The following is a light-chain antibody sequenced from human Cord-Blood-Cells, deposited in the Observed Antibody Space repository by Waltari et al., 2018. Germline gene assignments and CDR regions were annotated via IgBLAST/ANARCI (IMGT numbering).Light chain of an antibody. J-gene: IGKJ4*01. CDR1: QGISSY. CDR3: QQLNSYRLT. CDR2: AAS. Sequence: DIQLTQSPSFLSASVGDRVTITCRASQGISSYLAWYQQKPGKAPKLLIYAASTLQSAVPSRFSGSGSGTEFTLTINSLQPEDFATYYCQQLNSYRLTFGGGTKVEIK. V-gene: IGKV1-9*01.